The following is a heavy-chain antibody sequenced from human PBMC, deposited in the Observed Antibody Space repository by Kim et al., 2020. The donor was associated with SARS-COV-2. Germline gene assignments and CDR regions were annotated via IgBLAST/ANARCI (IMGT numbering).Heavy chain of an antibody. CDR3: ARGDPGSSGWYSWFDP. D-gene: IGHD6-19*01. V-gene: IGHV5-51*01. Sequence: GESLKISCKGSGYSFTSYWIGWVRQMPGKGLEWMGIIYPGDSDTRYSPSFQGQVTISADKSISTAYLQWSSLKASDTAMYYCARGDPGSSGWYSWFDPWGQGTLVTVSS. CDR1: GYSFTSYW. CDR2: IYPGDSDT. J-gene: IGHJ5*02.